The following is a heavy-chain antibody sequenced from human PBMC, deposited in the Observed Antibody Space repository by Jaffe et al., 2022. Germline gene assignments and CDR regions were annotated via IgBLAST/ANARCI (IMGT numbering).Heavy chain of an antibody. CDR3: ARHRVRGAGSWYYFDY. CDR2: IYYSGST. V-gene: IGHV4-39*01. D-gene: IGHD6-13*01. J-gene: IGHJ4*02. Sequence: QLQLQESGPGLVKPSETLSLTCTVSGGSISSSSYYWGWIRQPPGKGLEWIGSIYYSGSTYYNPSLKSRVTISVDTSKNQFSLKLSSVTAADTAVYYCARHRVRGAGSWYYFDYWGQGTLVTVSS. CDR1: GGSISSSSYY.